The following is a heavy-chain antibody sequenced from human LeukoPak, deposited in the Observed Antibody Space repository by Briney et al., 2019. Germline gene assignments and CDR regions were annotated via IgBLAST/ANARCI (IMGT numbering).Heavy chain of an antibody. CDR3: ASHKYSSSWGYFDY. J-gene: IGHJ4*02. D-gene: IGHD6-13*01. CDR1: GGSISSYY. V-gene: IGHV4-59*08. CDR2: IYYSGST. Sequence: SETLSLTCTVSGGSISSYYWSWIRQPPGKGLEWIGYIYYSGSTSYNPSLKSRVTISVDTSKNQFSLKLSSVTAADTAVYYCASHKYSSSWGYFDYWGQGTLVTVSS.